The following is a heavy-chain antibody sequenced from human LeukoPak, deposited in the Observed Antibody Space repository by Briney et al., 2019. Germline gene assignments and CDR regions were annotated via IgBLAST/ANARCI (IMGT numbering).Heavy chain of an antibody. CDR3: AKDPDCTSGICYTFFDY. CDR2: ISGSGGST. V-gene: IGHV3-23*01. D-gene: IGHD2-8*01. Sequence: GGSLRLSCAASGFTFSNYAMSWVRQAPGKGLEWVSAISGSGGSTYYADSVKGRFTISRDNSKNTLYPQMNSLRAEDTAVCYCAKDPDCTSGICYTFFDYWGQGTLVTVSS. J-gene: IGHJ4*02. CDR1: GFTFSNYA.